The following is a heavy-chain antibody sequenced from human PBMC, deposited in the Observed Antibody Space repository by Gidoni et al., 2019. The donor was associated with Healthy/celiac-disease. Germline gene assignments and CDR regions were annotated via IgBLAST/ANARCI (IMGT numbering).Heavy chain of an antibody. CDR3: TTGILTYYDILTGYYTRLARFDAFDI. V-gene: IGHV3-15*07. D-gene: IGHD3-9*01. CDR1: SNAW. J-gene: IGHJ3*02. Sequence: SNAWMNWVCQAPGKGLEWVGRNKSKTDGGTTAYAAPVKGRFTISRDDSTNTLYLEMNSLKTEDTAVYYCTTGILTYYDILTGYYTRLARFDAFDIWGQGTMVTVSS. CDR2: NKSKTDGGTT.